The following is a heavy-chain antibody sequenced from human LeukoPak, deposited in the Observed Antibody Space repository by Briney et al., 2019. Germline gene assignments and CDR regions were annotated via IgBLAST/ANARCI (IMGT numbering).Heavy chain of an antibody. D-gene: IGHD5-24*01. CDR1: GGSFSGYY. V-gene: IGHV4-34*01. J-gene: IGHJ4*02. CDR2: INHSGST. CDR3: ARGPVEMATVGFDY. Sequence: PSETLSLTCAVSGGSFSGYYWSWIRQPPGKGLEWIGEINHSGSTNYNPSLKSRVTISVDTSKNQFSLKLSSVTAADTAVYYCARGPVEMATVGFDYWGQGTLVTVSS.